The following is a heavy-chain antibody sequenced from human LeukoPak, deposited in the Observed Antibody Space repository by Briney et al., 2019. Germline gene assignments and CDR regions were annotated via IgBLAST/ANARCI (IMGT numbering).Heavy chain of an antibody. Sequence: ASVKVSCKASGGTFSSYATSWVRQAPGQGLEWMGGIIPIFGTANYAQKFQSRVTITADESTSTAYMELSSLRSEDTAVYYCASLFTSGYNPLWFDPWGQGTLVTVSS. V-gene: IGHV1-69*13. J-gene: IGHJ5*02. D-gene: IGHD3-3*01. CDR3: ASLFTSGYNPLWFDP. CDR1: GGTFSSYA. CDR2: IIPIFGTA.